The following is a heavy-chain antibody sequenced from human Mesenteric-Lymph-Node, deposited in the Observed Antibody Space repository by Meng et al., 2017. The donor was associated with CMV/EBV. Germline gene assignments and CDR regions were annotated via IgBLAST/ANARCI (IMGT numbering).Heavy chain of an antibody. CDR2: IIPFLQVA. Sequence: SVKVSCKASGYTFTSYYMHWVRQAPGQGLEWMGKIIPFLQVADTAQKFQGRLTVTADKFTDTAYLELSDLRSEDAAVYYCARDYSRNYNYYGMDVWGQGTTVTVSS. V-gene: IGHV1-69*04. J-gene: IGHJ6*02. CDR3: ARDYSRNYNYYGMDV. D-gene: IGHD1-14*01. CDR1: GYTFTSYY.